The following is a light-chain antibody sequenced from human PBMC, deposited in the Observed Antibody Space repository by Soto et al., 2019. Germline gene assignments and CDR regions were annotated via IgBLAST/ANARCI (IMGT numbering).Light chain of an antibody. CDR2: GAS. Sequence: EIGMTQSPVTLSVSPGERATLSCRASQRVSSNVAWYQQKPGQAPWLLIWGASHRAGGVPDRIIGSGSGTDFTLTISRLEPEDFAVYYCQHYVTSLTTFGQGTKVDIK. CDR1: QRVSSN. J-gene: IGKJ1*01. CDR3: QHYVTSLTT. V-gene: IGKV3-20*01.